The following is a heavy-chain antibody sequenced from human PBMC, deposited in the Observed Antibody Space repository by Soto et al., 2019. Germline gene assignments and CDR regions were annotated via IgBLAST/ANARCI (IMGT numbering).Heavy chain of an antibody. V-gene: IGHV1-18*01. CDR1: GYSFTTYG. J-gene: IGHJ6*02. D-gene: IGHD1-26*01. CDR2: ISAYNGNT. Sequence: ASVKVSCKTSGYSFTTYGISWVRQAPGQGLEWMGWISAYNGNTNYAQKLQGRVTMTTDTSTSTAYMEPRSLRSDDTAVYYCARVWVGTTFAYYYGMDVWGQGTTVTVSS. CDR3: ARVWVGTTFAYYYGMDV.